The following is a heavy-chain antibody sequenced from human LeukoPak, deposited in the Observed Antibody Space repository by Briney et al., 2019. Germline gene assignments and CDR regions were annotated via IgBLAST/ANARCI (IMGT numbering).Heavy chain of an antibody. CDR2: FFYSGST. CDR1: GASINKYY. J-gene: IGHJ6*02. CDR3: ARNGGTKDYYYGMDV. V-gene: IGHV4-59*08. Sequence: SETLSLTCTVSGASINKYYWNWVRQPPGKGLEWIGYFFYSGSTRYNPSLKSRVTISGDMSNNQFSLRLTSLTAADTAVYYCARNGGTKDYYYGMDVWGQGTTVIVSS. D-gene: IGHD2-2*01.